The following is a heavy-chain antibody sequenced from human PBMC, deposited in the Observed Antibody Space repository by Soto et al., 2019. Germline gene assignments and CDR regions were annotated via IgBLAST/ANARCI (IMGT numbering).Heavy chain of an antibody. CDR2: IYYSGST. CDR1: GGSISSYY. V-gene: IGHV4-59*01. CDR3: ARGGYCTNGVCYDYYYYYMDV. J-gene: IGHJ6*03. Sequence: SETLSLTCTVSGGSISSYYWSWIRQPPGKGLEWIGCIYYSGSTNYNPSLKSRVTISVDTSKNQFSLKLSSVTAADTAMYYCARGGYCTNGVCYDYYYYYMDVWGKGTTVTVSS. D-gene: IGHD2-8*01.